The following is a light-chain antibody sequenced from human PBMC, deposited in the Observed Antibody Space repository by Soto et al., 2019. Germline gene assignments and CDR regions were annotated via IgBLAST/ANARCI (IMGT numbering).Light chain of an antibody. CDR2: DTS. J-gene: IGLJ3*02. V-gene: IGLV7-43*01. Sequence: QAVVTQEPSLTVSPGGTVTLTCASSTGAVTTTYYPNWFQQKPGQAPRALIYDTSNRHSWTPARFSGSLLGGKAALTLSGVQPEDEADYYCLLYYSDARVFGGGTKFTVL. CDR1: TGAVTTTYY. CDR3: LLYYSDARV.